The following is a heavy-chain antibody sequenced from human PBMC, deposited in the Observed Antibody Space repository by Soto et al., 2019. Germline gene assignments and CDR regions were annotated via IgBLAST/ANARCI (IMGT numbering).Heavy chain of an antibody. D-gene: IGHD4-17*01. Sequence: PGESLKISCKGSGYSFTSYWIGWVRQMPGKGLEWMGIIYPGDSDTRYSPSFQAQLTISADTSITTASLQWSSLKASDTAMYYSARRKGDYGDYAVPAGWYFDLWGRGTLVTVSS. CDR3: ARRKGDYGDYAVPAGWYFDL. CDR1: GYSFTSYW. V-gene: IGHV5-51*01. J-gene: IGHJ2*01. CDR2: IYPGDSDT.